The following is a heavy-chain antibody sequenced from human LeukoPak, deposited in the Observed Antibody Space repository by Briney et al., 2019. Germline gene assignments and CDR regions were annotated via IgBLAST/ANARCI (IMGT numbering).Heavy chain of an antibody. V-gene: IGHV1-69*05. J-gene: IGHJ5*02. CDR3: ARARSPSSGYLLRDHNWFDP. D-gene: IGHD3-22*01. CDR1: GGTFNSYA. Sequence: GASVEVSCKASGGTFNSYAISWVRQAPGQGLEWMGGIIPIFGTANHAQKFQGRVTITTDESTSTAYMELSSLRSEDTAVYYCARARSPSSGYLLRDHNWFDPWGQGTLVTVSS. CDR2: IIPIFGTA.